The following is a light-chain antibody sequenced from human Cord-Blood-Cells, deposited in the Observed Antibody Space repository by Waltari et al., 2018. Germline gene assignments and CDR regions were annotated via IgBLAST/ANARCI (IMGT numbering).Light chain of an antibody. J-gene: IGKJ4*01. CDR1: QGISSY. CDR2: AAS. CDR3: QQYYSYPLT. V-gene: IGKV1-8*01. Sequence: ATRMTQFPSSCSPLTGDSVTTTCRAIQGISSYLAWYQQKPGKAPKLLIYAASTLQSGVPSRFSGSGSGTDFTLTISCLQSEDFATSYCQQYYSYPLTFGGGTKVEIK.